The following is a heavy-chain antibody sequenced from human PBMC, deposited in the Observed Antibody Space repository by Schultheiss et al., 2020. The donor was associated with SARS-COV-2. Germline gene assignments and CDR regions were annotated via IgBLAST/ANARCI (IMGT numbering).Heavy chain of an antibody. J-gene: IGHJ4*02. D-gene: IGHD3-10*01. CDR1: GFTFTSSA. V-gene: IGHV1-58*01. CDR3: AAELLTAGGFDY. CDR2: IVVGSGNT. Sequence: SVKVSCKAFGFTFTSSAVQWVRQARGQRLEWIGWIVVGSGNTNYAQKFQERVTITRDMSTSTAYMELSSLRSEDTAVYYCAAELLTAGGFDYWGQGTLVTVSS.